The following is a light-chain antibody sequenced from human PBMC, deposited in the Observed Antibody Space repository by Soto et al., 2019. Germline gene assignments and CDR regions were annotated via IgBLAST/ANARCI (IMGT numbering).Light chain of an antibody. CDR3: CSYAGNYLFV. J-gene: IGLJ1*01. CDR1: SSDVGSHNY. Sequence: QSALTQPASVSGSPGQSITISCTGTSSDVGSHNYVSWNQQHPDKAPKLIIYDVRKRPSGVPDRFSGSKSGNTASLTISGLQAEDEAYYYCCSYAGNYLFVFGSGTKLTVL. CDR2: DVR. V-gene: IGLV2-11*01.